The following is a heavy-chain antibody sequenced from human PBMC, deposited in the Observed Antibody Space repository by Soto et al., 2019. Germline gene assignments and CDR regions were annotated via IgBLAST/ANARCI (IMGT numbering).Heavy chain of an antibody. J-gene: IGHJ6*02. CDR1: GFTFTSAA. CDR3: AVGYSDYDFAVAGGYYYGMDV. D-gene: IGHD5-12*01. CDR2: IVVGSGNT. Sequence: SVKVSCKAAGFTFTSAAVQWVRQARGQRLEWIGWIVVGSGNTNYAQKFQERVTITRDMSTSTAYMELSSLRSEDTAVYYCAVGYSDYDFAVAGGYYYGMDVWGQGTTVTVSS. V-gene: IGHV1-58*01.